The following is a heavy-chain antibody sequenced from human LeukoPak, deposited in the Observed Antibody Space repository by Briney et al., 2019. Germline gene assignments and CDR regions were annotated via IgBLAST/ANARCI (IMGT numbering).Heavy chain of an antibody. Sequence: SETLSLTCDVSGGSIDSTNWWNWVRQPPGKGLEWIGEIHHDGRINYNPSLKSRVTLSVDKSKNQFSPRLNSVTAADTAMYYCARSHDHLWGSYPDYWGQGTLVTVSS. D-gene: IGHD3-16*02. CDR2: IHHDGRI. V-gene: IGHV4/OR15-8*01. J-gene: IGHJ4*02. CDR1: GGSIDSTNW. CDR3: ARSHDHLWGSYPDY.